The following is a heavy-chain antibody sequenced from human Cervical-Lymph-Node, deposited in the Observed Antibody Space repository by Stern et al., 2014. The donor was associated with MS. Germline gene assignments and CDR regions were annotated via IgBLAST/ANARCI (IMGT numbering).Heavy chain of an antibody. Sequence: EVQLVESGGGLVQPGGSLRLSCAASGFTFSSYAMHWVRQATGKGLEWVSAIGIAGDTHFSGSVMGRISISRENAKNSLYLQMNSLRVGDTAVYYCARERNGMDVWGQGTTVTVSS. CDR2: IGIAGDT. CDR3: ARERNGMDV. CDR1: GFTFSSYA. V-gene: IGHV3-13*01. J-gene: IGHJ6*02.